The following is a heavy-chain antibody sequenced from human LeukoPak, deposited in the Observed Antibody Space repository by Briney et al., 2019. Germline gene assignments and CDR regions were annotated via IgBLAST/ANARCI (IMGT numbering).Heavy chain of an antibody. CDR3: ARDSLDYYDSRGYAYYYYMDV. J-gene: IGHJ6*03. D-gene: IGHD3-22*01. CDR1: GFTFSSYS. CDR2: ISSSSYI. V-gene: IGHV3-21*01. Sequence: PGGSLRLSCAASGFTFSSYSMNWVRQAPGKGLEWVSAISSSSYIYFADSVKGRFTISRDNAKNSLYLQMNSLRAEDTAVYYCARDSLDYYDSRGYAYYYYMDVWGKGATVTVSS.